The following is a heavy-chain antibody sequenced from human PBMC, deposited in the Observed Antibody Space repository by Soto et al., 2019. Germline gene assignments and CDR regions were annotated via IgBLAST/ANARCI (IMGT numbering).Heavy chain of an antibody. D-gene: IGHD4-17*01. V-gene: IGHV1-2*02. Sequence: ASVKVSCKASGYTFTDYYIHWVRQAPGQGLEWMGRINPNSGGMNYAQKFQGRVTMTSDTSISTAYMELSRLTSDGTAAYYCAREKTTVARSAFDIWGQGTMVTVSS. J-gene: IGHJ3*02. CDR3: AREKTTVARSAFDI. CDR2: INPNSGGM. CDR1: GYTFTDYY.